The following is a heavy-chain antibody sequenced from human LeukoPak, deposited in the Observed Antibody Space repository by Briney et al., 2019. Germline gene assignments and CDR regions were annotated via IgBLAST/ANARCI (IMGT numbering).Heavy chain of an antibody. CDR2: ISYDGSNK. V-gene: IGHV3-30*04. D-gene: IGHD3-10*02. CDR1: GFTFSSYA. Sequence: PGRSLRLSCAASGFTFSSYAMHWVRQAPGKGLEWVAVISYDGSNKYYADSVKGRFTISRDNSKNTLYLQMNSLRAEDTAVYYCVFGAIGPHLDYWGQGTLVTVSS. CDR3: VFGAIGPHLDY. J-gene: IGHJ4*02.